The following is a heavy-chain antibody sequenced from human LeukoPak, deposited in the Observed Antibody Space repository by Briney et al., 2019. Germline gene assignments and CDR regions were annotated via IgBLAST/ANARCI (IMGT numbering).Heavy chain of an antibody. Sequence: GGSLRLSCAASGFTFSSYSMNWVRQAPGKGLEWVSSISSSSSYIYYADSVKGRFTISRDNAKNSLYLQMNSLRAEDTAVYYCARYKDESSSPFDYWGQRTLVTVSS. CDR2: ISSSSSYI. J-gene: IGHJ4*02. D-gene: IGHD6-13*01. CDR1: GFTFSSYS. CDR3: ARYKDESSSPFDY. V-gene: IGHV3-21*01.